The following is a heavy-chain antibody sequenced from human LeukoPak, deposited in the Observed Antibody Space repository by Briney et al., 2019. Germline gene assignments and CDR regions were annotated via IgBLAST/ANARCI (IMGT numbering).Heavy chain of an antibody. D-gene: IGHD3-22*01. CDR1: GFTFSSYE. J-gene: IGHJ5*02. CDR3: ARGYYDSSDHNWFDP. CDR2: ISSSGSTI. V-gene: IGHV3-48*03. Sequence: GGSLRLSCAASGFTFSSYEMNWVRQAPGKGLEWVSYISSSGSTIYYADSVKGRFTISRDNAKNSLYLQMNSLRAEDTAVYYCARGYYDSSDHNWFDPWGQGTLVTVSS.